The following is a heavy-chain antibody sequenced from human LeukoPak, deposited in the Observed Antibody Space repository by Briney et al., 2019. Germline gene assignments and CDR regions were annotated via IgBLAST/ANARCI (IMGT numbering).Heavy chain of an antibody. Sequence: SETLSLTCTVSGGSISSYYWSWIRQPPGKGLEWVGYICYSGSNNYNPSLKSRVTISVDTSKNQFSLKLSSVTAADTVVYYCARYPGPRGYSGYDYMYYFDYWGQGTLVTVSS. CDR3: ARYPGPRGYSGYDYMYYFDY. CDR2: ICYSGSN. J-gene: IGHJ4*02. V-gene: IGHV4-59*08. D-gene: IGHD5-12*01. CDR1: GGSISSYY.